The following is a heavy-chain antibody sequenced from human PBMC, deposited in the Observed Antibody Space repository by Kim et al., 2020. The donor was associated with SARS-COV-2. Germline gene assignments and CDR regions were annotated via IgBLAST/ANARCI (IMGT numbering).Heavy chain of an antibody. J-gene: IGHJ4*02. D-gene: IGHD3-16*01. Sequence: STIYNAASVKGRIPIARDNAKYSLDRQMNSLGGEDTAVYYCARGGGIDYWGQGTLVTVSS. CDR3: ARGGGIDY. CDR2: STI. V-gene: IGHV3-11*04.